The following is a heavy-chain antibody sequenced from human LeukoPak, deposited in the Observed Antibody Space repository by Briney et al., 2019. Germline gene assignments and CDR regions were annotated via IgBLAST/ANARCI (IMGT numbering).Heavy chain of an antibody. CDR3: ARGSGRYYVY. CDR1: GFTFSSNW. Sequence: PGRSLRLSCAASGFTFSSNWMSWVRQAPGKGLEWVANIKEDGSEKYYVDSVKGRFTISRDNAKNSLYLQMNSLRAEDTAVYYCARGSGRYYVYWGQGTLVTVSS. D-gene: IGHD1-26*01. V-gene: IGHV3-7*04. CDR2: IKEDGSEK. J-gene: IGHJ4*02.